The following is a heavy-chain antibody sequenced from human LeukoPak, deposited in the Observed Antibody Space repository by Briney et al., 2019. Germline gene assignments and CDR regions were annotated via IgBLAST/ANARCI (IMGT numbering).Heavy chain of an antibody. Sequence: ASVKVSCKASGYTFTSYAIHWVRQAPGQRLEWMGWINAGNGNTKYSQKFQGRVTITRDTSASTAYMELSSLRYEDTAIYYCARERDMVNWFDPWGQGTLVTVSS. CDR3: ARERDMVNWFDP. CDR1: GYTFTSYA. V-gene: IGHV1-3*01. CDR2: INAGNGNT. J-gene: IGHJ5*02. D-gene: IGHD2-15*01.